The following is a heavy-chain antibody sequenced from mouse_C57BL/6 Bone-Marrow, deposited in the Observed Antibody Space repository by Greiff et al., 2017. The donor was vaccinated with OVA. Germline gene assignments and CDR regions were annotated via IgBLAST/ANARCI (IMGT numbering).Heavy chain of an antibody. CDR1: GFNIKDEY. V-gene: IGHV14-4*01. J-gene: IGHJ2*01. D-gene: IGHD1-1*01. Sequence: VQLQQSGAELVRPGASVKLSCTASGFNIKDEYMHWVKQRPEQGLEWIGWIDPENGDTEYASKFQGKATLTADTSSNTAYLQLSSLTSEDTAVYYGTSSTVVAPYFDYGGQGTTLTVSS. CDR2: IDPENGDT. CDR3: TSSTVVAPYFDY.